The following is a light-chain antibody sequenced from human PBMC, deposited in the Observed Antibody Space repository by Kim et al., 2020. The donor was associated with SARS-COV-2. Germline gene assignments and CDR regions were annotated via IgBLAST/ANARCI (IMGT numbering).Light chain of an antibody. J-gene: IGKJ4*01. V-gene: IGKV1-5*03. Sequence: DIQMTQSPSTLSAFVGDRVTITCRASHSISDFLAWYQQKPGKAPNLLIYKASSLESGVPSRFSGSASGTDFTLTISSLQPDDFSTYYCQQYDSYPLTFGGRTQVDIK. CDR3: QQYDSYPLT. CDR2: KAS. CDR1: HSISDF.